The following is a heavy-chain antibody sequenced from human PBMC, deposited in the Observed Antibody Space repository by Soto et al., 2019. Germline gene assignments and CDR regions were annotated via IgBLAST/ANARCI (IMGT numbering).Heavy chain of an antibody. Sequence: GGSLRLSCAASGFTFSSYGMHWVRQAPGKGLEWVAVIWYDGSNKYYADSVKGRFTISRDNSKNTLYLQMNSLRAEDTAVYYCARDGGITGTTHLRYFASWGQGTLVTVSS. D-gene: IGHD1-7*01. CDR3: ARDGGITGTTHLRYFAS. J-gene: IGHJ5*02. CDR2: IWYDGSNK. V-gene: IGHV3-33*01. CDR1: GFTFSSYG.